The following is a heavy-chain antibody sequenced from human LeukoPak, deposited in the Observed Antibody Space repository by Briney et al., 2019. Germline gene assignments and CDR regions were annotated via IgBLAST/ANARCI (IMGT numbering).Heavy chain of an antibody. J-gene: IGHJ4*02. CDR2: IRSKANSYAT. D-gene: IGHD5-18*01. Sequence: PGGSLRLSCAASGFTFSDSTMHWVRQASGKGLEWVGHIRSKANSYATAYAASVQGRFTISRDDSKNTAYLRMNSLRPEDTAVYYCARGRGGNSYGYGIDYWGQGTLVTVSS. CDR3: ARGRGGNSYGYGIDY. CDR1: GFTFSDST. V-gene: IGHV3-73*01.